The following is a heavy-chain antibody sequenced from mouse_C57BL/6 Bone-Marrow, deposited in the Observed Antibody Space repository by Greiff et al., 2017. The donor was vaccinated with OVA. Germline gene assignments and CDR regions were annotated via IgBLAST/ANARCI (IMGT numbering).Heavy chain of an antibody. V-gene: IGHV5-9-1*02. CDR3: TRNSNYGWYFDV. Sequence: EVQLVESGEGLVKPGGSLKLSCAASGFTFSSYAMSWVRQTPEKRLEWVAYISSGGDYIYYADTVKGRFTISSDNARNTLYLQMSSLKSEDTAMYYCTRNSNYGWYFDVWGTGTTVTVSS. CDR2: ISSGGDYI. J-gene: IGHJ1*03. CDR1: GFTFSSYA. D-gene: IGHD2-5*01.